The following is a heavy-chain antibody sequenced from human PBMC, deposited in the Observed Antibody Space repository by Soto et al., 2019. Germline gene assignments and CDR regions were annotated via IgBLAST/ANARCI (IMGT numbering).Heavy chain of an antibody. CDR1: GFTFSSYD. Sequence: GGSLRLSCAASGFTFSSYDMHWVRQATGKGLEWVSAIGTAGDTYYPGSVKGRFTISRENAKNSLYLQMNSLRAEDTAVYYCAREMACGGDCSSDAFDIWGQGTMVTVSS. V-gene: IGHV3-13*01. CDR3: AREMACGGDCSSDAFDI. J-gene: IGHJ3*02. CDR2: IGTAGDT. D-gene: IGHD2-21*02.